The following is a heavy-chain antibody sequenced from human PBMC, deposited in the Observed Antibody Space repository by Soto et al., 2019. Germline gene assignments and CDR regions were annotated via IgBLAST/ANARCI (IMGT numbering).Heavy chain of an antibody. Sequence: KPSETLSLTCTVSGASVSTDGYYWSWIRQSPGKGLEWIGYTYYTGNTGYNPSLKSRISTSIDTSKNQFSLGLSSVTAADTAVYYCAKEWDAAAGTWSWFDPWGQGTLVTVSS. J-gene: IGHJ5*02. CDR2: TYYTGNT. CDR1: GASVSTDGYY. CDR3: AKEWDAAAGTWSWFDP. D-gene: IGHD6-13*01. V-gene: IGHV4-61*08.